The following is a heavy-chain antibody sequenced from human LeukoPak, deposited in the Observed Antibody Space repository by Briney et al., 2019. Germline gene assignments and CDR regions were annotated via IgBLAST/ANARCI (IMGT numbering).Heavy chain of an antibody. D-gene: IGHD1-26*01. V-gene: IGHV3-74*01. CDR3: APRPSGSYYGPDY. J-gene: IGHJ4*02. CDR1: GLTFSSHW. CDR2: ITNDGSST. Sequence: GGSLRLSCAASGLTFSSHWMHWVRQAPGKGLVWVSRITNDGSSTTYADSVKGRFTISRDNSKNTLYLQMNSLRAEDTAVYYCAPRPSGSYYGPDYWGQGTLVTVSS.